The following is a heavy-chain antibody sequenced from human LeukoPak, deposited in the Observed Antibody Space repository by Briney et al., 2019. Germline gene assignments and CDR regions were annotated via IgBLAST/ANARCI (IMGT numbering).Heavy chain of an antibody. CDR2: IYNSGST. J-gene: IGHJ3*02. D-gene: IGHD4-23*01. Sequence: PSETLSLTCTVSGDSISSSYHWSWIRQSPGKGLEWIGYIYNSGSTYYNPSLKSRVTISVDTSKNQFSLKLSSVTAADTAVYYCARTTVEVDAFDIWGQGTMVTVSS. V-gene: IGHV4-4*08. CDR3: ARTTVEVDAFDI. CDR1: GDSISSSYH.